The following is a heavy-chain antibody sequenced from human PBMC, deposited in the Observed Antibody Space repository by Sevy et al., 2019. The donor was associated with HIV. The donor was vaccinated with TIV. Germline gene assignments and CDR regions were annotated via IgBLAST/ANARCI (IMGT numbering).Heavy chain of an antibody. D-gene: IGHD3-3*01. J-gene: IGHJ5*02. Sequence: GGSLRLSCAASGFTFSSFAMSWVRQAPGKGLEWVSAIIGSGGSRNYADSVKGRFTISRDNSKNTLYLQMNSLGGEDTAVYYCAKGGIWSPPTWFDPWGQGTLVTVSS. CDR1: GFTFSSFA. CDR3: AKGGIWSPPTWFDP. CDR2: IIGSGGSR. V-gene: IGHV3-23*01.